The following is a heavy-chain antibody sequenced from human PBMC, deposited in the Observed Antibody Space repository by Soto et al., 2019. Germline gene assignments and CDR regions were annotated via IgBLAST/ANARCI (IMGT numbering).Heavy chain of an antibody. D-gene: IGHD1-26*01. CDR1: GFTFDDYA. Sequence: EVQLVESGGGLVQPGRSLRLSCAASGFTFDDYAMHWVRQAPGKGLEWVSGISWNSGSIAYADSVKGRFTISRDNAKNSLYLQMNSLRAEDTALYHCAKDFSWELLVGYFDLWGRGTLVTVSS. V-gene: IGHV3-9*01. CDR2: ISWNSGSI. CDR3: AKDFSWELLVGYFDL. J-gene: IGHJ2*01.